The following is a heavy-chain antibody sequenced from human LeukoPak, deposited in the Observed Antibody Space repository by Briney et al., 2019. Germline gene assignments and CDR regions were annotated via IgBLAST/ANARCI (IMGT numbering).Heavy chain of an antibody. CDR3: AALTHHRG. D-gene: IGHD4-23*01. CDR1: GGTFISYA. CDR2: IIPIFGTA. V-gene: IGHV1-69*13. J-gene: IGHJ4*02. Sequence: ASVKVSCKASGGTFISYAICWVRQAPGQGLEWMGGIIPIFGTANYAQKFQGRVTITADESTSTAYMELSSLRSEDTAVYYCAALTHHRGWGQGNLVTVSS.